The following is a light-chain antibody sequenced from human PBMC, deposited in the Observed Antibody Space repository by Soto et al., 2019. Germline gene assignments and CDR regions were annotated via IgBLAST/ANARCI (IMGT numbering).Light chain of an antibody. V-gene: IGKV3-20*01. J-gene: IGKJ5*01. CDR1: QRVSSTY. CDR2: GAS. Sequence: EVVLTQSPCTLSLSPGERAMLSCRASQRVSSTYLEWYQQKPGKAPRLLIYGASSRTTGIPERFGGSGSGTDFTLTISRLEPEDFAVYYCQQYGTSPSTFGQGTRLEIK. CDR3: QQYGTSPST.